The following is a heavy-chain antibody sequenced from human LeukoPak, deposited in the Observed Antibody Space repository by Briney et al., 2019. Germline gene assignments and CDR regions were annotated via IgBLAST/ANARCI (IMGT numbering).Heavy chain of an antibody. V-gene: IGHV1-2*02. J-gene: IGHJ4*02. Sequence: GASVKVSFKASGYTFTGYYMHWVRQAPGQGLEWMGWINPNSGGTNYAQKFQGRVTMTRDTSISTAYMELSRLRSDDTAVYYCARRSASSWHYFDYWGQGTLVTVSS. CDR1: GYTFTGYY. CDR2: INPNSGGT. D-gene: IGHD6-13*01. CDR3: ARRSASSWHYFDY.